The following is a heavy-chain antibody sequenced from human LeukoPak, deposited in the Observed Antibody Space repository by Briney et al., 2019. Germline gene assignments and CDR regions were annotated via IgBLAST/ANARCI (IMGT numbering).Heavy chain of an antibody. V-gene: IGHV3-74*01. D-gene: IGHD3-16*01. CDR2: INSDGSST. CDR3: ARNRGADYYYYYMDV. J-gene: IGHJ6*03. CDR1: GFTFGSYW. Sequence: PGGSLRLSCAASGFTFGSYWMHWVRQAPGKGLVWVSRINSDGSSTSYADSVKGRFTISRDNAKNSLYLQMNSLRAEDTAVYYCARNRGADYYYYYMDVWGKGTTVTVSS.